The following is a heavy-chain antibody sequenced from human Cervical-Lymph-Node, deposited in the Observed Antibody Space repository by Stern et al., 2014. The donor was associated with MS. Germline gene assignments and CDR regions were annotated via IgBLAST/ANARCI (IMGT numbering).Heavy chain of an antibody. CDR2: ISYDGSNK. J-gene: IGHJ6*02. D-gene: IGHD2-15*01. V-gene: IGHV3-30*03. CDR3: ARRLGYCSGGSCRHYYYGMDV. Sequence: VQLVESGGGVVQPGRSLRLSCAASGFTFSSYGMHWVRQAPGKGLEWVAVISYDGSNKYYADSVNGRFTISRDNSKNTLYLQMNSLRAEDTAVYYCARRLGYCSGGSCRHYYYGMDVWGQGTTVTVSS. CDR1: GFTFSSYG.